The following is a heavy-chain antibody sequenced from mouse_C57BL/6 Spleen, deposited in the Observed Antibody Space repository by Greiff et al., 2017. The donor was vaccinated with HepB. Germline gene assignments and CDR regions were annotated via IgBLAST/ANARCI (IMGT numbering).Heavy chain of an antibody. CDR2: ISSGSSTI. D-gene: IGHD2-4*01. CDR3: ARPDDYDGLDY. Sequence: EVKLMESGGGLVKPGGSLKLSCAASGFTFSDYGMHWVRQAPEKGLEWVAYISSGSSTIYYADTVKGRFTISRDNAKNTLFLQMTSLRSEDTAMYYCARPDDYDGLDYWGQGTTLTVSS. V-gene: IGHV5-17*01. CDR1: GFTFSDYG. J-gene: IGHJ2*01.